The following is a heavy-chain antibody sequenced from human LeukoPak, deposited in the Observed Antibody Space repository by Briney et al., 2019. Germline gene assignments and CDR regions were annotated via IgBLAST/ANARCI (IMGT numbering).Heavy chain of an antibody. J-gene: IGHJ6*02. CDR1: GFTFRSYA. Sequence: PGGSLRLSCADSGFTFRSYAMHWVRQATGKGLEWVSAIGTAGDTYYPGSVKGRFTISRENAKNSLYLQMNSLRAGDTAVYYCAKDVVVVIPEDYYYGMDVWGQGTTVTVSS. D-gene: IGHD3-22*01. CDR2: IGTAGDT. CDR3: AKDVVVVIPEDYYYGMDV. V-gene: IGHV3-13*01.